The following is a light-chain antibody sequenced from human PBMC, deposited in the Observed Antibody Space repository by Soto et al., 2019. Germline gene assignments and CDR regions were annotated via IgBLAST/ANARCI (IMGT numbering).Light chain of an antibody. Sequence: DIQMTQSPSSLSASVGDRVTISCQASQDIKNYLNWYQQKPGKAPKLLIYDASKLETGVLSRFSGSGSGTDFTFTISSLQPEDIATYYCQQYVDLPPTFGGGTKVEIK. J-gene: IGKJ4*01. CDR1: QDIKNY. CDR3: QQYVDLPPT. V-gene: IGKV1-33*01. CDR2: DAS.